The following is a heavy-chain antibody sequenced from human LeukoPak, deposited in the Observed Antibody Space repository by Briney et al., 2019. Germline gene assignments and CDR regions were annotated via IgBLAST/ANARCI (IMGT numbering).Heavy chain of an antibody. Sequence: ASVKVPCKVSGYTFTDYYMHWVQQAPGKGLGWMGLVDPEDGETIYAEKFQGRVTITADTSTDTAYMELSSLRSEDTAVYYCATSPYCGGDCYLDWFDPWGQGTLVTVSS. CDR3: ATSPYCGGDCYLDWFDP. V-gene: IGHV1-69-2*01. J-gene: IGHJ5*02. CDR2: VDPEDGET. D-gene: IGHD2-21*01. CDR1: GYTFTDYY.